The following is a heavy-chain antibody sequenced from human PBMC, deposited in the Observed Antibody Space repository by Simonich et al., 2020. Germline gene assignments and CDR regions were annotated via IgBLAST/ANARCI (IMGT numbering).Heavy chain of an antibody. CDR2: INPNSGGT. J-gene: IGHJ1*01. D-gene: IGHD6-13*01. V-gene: IGHV1-2*02. CDR1: GYTFTGYY. CDR3: ARSHIAAAGTGYFQH. Sequence: QVQLVQSGAEVKKPGASVKVSCKASGYTFTGYYMHWVRQAPGQGLEYMGGINPNSGGTNYAQKFKDRVTMTRNTSISTAYMELSRLRSDDTAVYYCARSHIAAAGTGYFQHWGQGTLVTVSS.